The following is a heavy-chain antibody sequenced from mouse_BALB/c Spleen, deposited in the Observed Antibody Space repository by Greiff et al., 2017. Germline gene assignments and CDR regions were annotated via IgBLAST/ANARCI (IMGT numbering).Heavy chain of an antibody. CDR2: ISNGAGIT. J-gene: IGHJ4*01. CDR3: ARPILRGYAMDY. Sequence: EVKVVESGGGLVQPGGSLKLSCAASGFTFSSYTMSWVRQTPEKRLEWVAYISNGAGITYYPDTVKGRFTISRDNAKNTLYLQMSSLKSEDTAMYYCARPILRGYAMDYWGQGTSVTVSS. V-gene: IGHV5-12-2*01. CDR1: GFTFSSYT. D-gene: IGHD1-1*01.